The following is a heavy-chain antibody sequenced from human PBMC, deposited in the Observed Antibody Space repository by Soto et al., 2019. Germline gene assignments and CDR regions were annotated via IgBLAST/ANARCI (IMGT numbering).Heavy chain of an antibody. CDR1: GGSISSYY. Sequence: SETLSLTCTVAGGSISSYYWSWSRQPPGKGLEWIGYIYYSGSTNYNPSLKSRVTISVDTSKNQFSLKLSSVTAADTAVYYCARGGADILTGFLWDYYYMDVWGKGTTVTVSS. CDR2: IYYSGST. J-gene: IGHJ6*03. D-gene: IGHD3-9*01. V-gene: IGHV4-59*08. CDR3: ARGGADILTGFLWDYYYMDV.